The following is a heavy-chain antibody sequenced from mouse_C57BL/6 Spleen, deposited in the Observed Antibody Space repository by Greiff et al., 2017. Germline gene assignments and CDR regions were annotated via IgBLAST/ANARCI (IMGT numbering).Heavy chain of an antibody. CDR1: GYTFTSYW. CDR3: ARTDGYPSYAMDY. D-gene: IGHD2-3*01. Sequence: QVQLQQPGAELVRPGSSVKLSCKASGYTFTSYWMHWVKQRPIQGLEWIGNIDPSDSNTHYNQKFKDKATLTVDESSSTAYMQLSSLTSEDSAVYYCARTDGYPSYAMDYWGQGTSVTVSS. V-gene: IGHV1-52*01. J-gene: IGHJ4*01. CDR2: IDPSDSNT.